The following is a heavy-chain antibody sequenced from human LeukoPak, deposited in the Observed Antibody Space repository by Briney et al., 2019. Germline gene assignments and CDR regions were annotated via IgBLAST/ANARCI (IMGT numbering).Heavy chain of an antibody. CDR3: ARDLLIAVAGYDYYYGMDV. CDR1: GFTFSSYE. Sequence: PGGSLRLSCAASGFTFSSYEMNWVRQDPGKGLEWVSYISSSGSTIYYADSVKGRFTISRDNAKNSLYLQMNSLRAEDTAVYYCARDLLIAVAGYDYYYGMDVWGKGTTVTVSS. V-gene: IGHV3-48*03. D-gene: IGHD6-19*01. J-gene: IGHJ6*04. CDR2: ISSSGSTI.